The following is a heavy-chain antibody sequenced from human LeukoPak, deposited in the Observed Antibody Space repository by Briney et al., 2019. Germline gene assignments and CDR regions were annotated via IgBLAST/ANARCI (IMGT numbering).Heavy chain of an antibody. Sequence: PGGSLRLSCAVSGFTFSRYWMSWVRQAPGKGLEWVANIKQDGSEKYYLDSVKGRFTISRDNAKNSLYPQMNSLRVEDTAVYYCATGDKTTVTTMFDYWGQGTLVTVSS. V-gene: IGHV3-7*05. CDR2: IKQDGSEK. D-gene: IGHD4-17*01. CDR3: ATGDKTTVTTMFDY. CDR1: GFTFSRYW. J-gene: IGHJ4*02.